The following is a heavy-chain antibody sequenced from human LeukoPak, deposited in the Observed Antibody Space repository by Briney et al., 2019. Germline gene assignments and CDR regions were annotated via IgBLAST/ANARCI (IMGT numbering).Heavy chain of an antibody. J-gene: IGHJ4*02. D-gene: IGHD3-9*01. CDR2: IRSKAYGGTA. CDR1: GFTFGDHS. V-gene: IGHV3-49*03. CDR3: TREIRYFDWFQADY. Sequence: PGGSLRLSCTASGFTFGDHSVSWFRQAPGKGLVWVGFIRSKAYGGTAEYAASVKGRFTISRDDSKSVAYLQMDSLKTEDTAVYYCTREIRYFDWFQADYWGQGTLVTVSS.